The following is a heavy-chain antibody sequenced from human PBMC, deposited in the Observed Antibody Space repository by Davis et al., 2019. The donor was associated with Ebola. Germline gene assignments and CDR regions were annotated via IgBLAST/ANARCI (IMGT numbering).Heavy chain of an antibody. V-gene: IGHV1-3*01. J-gene: IGHJ4*02. Sequence: AASVKVSCKASGFSLTNYAIHWMRQAPGQRLEWVGWVHGGNGNTKYSQRFQGRVTITTDTSASTAYLDLSSLRSDDTAVFYCARATFGYNSGWYADYWGQGTLVTVSS. CDR3: ARATFGYNSGWYADY. CDR1: GFSLTNYA. CDR2: VHGGNGNT. D-gene: IGHD6-19*01.